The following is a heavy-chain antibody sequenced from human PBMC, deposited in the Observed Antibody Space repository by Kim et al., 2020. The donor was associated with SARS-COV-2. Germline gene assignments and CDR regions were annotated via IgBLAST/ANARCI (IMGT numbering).Heavy chain of an antibody. CDR3: ARDRSTTARDWYFDL. J-gene: IGHJ2*01. V-gene: IGHV3-7*03. D-gene: IGHD5-18*01. Sequence: DPVKGRFHTSRDNAKNSLYLQMNRLKAADTAVYYCARDRSTTARDWYFDLWGRGTLVTVSS.